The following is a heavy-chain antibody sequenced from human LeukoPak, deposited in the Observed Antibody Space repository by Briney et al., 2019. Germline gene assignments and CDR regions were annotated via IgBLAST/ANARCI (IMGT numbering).Heavy chain of an antibody. CDR2: ISGSGGST. V-gene: IGHV3-23*01. Sequence: GGSLRLSCAASGFTFNNYAMSWVRQAPGKGLEWVSAISGSGGSTYYADSVKGRFTISRDNSKNTLYLQMNSLRAEDTAVYYCAKVAVVVAATIWFDPWGQGTLVTVSS. CDR3: AKVAVVVAATIWFDP. D-gene: IGHD2-15*01. CDR1: GFTFNNYA. J-gene: IGHJ5*02.